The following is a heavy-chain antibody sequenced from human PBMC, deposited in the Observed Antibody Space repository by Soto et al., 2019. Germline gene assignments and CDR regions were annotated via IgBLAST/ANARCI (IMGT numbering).Heavy chain of an antibody. CDR3: ARDPVGATEYYYYGMDV. CDR1: GGSISSYY. D-gene: IGHD1-26*01. Sequence: SETLSLTCTVSGGSISSYYWSWIRQPPGKGLEWIGYIYYSGSTNYNPSLKSRVTISVDTSKNQFSLKLSSVTAADTAVYYCARDPVGATEYYYYGMDVWGQGTTVTVSS. CDR2: IYYSGST. V-gene: IGHV4-59*01. J-gene: IGHJ6*02.